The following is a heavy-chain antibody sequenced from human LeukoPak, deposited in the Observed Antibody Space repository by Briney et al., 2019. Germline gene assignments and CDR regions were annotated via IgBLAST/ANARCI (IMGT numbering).Heavy chain of an antibody. J-gene: IGHJ4*02. D-gene: IGHD2-15*01. V-gene: IGHV4-39*07. Sequence: PSETLSLTCTVSGGSISSGGYYWSWIRRPPGKGLEWIGEINHSGSTNYNPSLKSRVTISVDTSKNQFSLKLSSVTAADTAVYYCASSCSGGSCSTPARLDYWGQGTLVTVSS. CDR1: GGSISSGGYY. CDR3: ASSCSGGSCSTPARLDY. CDR2: INHSGST.